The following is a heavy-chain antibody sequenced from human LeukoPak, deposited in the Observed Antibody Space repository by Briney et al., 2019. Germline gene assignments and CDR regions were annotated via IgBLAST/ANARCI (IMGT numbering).Heavy chain of an antibody. V-gene: IGHV3-48*03. CDR1: GFTFSSYE. J-gene: IGHJ4*02. Sequence: PGGSLRLSCAASGFTFSSYEMNWVRQAPGKGLEWVSYISSSGSTIYYADSVKGRFTISRGNAQNSLYLQMDSLRAEDTAVYYCANWGSPDYWGQGTLVTVSS. CDR3: ANWGSPDY. D-gene: IGHD3-16*01. CDR2: ISSSGSTI.